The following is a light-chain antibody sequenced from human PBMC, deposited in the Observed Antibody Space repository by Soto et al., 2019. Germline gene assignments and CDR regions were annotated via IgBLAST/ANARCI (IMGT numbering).Light chain of an antibody. CDR1: QSVNSK. CDR2: GAS. Sequence: EIVMTQAPAPLSVSPGERSTLSCRASQSVNSKLAWSPQKPGRDPRXLIYGASTRATGIPARFSVSGSGTEFTLPISSLQSEDFAVDDCQQYHNWWTFGQGTKVDIK. V-gene: IGKV3-15*01. CDR3: QQYHNWWT. J-gene: IGKJ1*01.